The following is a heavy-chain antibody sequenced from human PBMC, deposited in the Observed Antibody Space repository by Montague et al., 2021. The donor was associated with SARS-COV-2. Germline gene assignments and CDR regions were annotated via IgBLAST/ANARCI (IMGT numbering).Heavy chain of an antibody. D-gene: IGHD3-22*01. V-gene: IGHV4-61*01. J-gene: IGHJ4*02. CDR2: VYHTGST. Sequence: SETLSLTCSVSGVSISSGSYYWSWVRQPPGKGLEWIGYVYHTGSTNYNLSLKSRVTLSIDTSKNQSSLNLTSVTAADTAVYYCVREKYYFDDSGSKWGQGTLVTV. CDR3: VREKYYFDDSGSK. CDR1: GVSISSGSYY.